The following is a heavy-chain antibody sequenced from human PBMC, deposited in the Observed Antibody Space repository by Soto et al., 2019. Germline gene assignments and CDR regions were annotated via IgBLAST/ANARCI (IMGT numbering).Heavy chain of an antibody. CDR1: GFTFSSYA. CDR3: ARRGSGSYYDY. CDR2: ISGSGGST. J-gene: IGHJ4*02. Sequence: EVQLLESGGGLVQPGGSLRLSCAASGFTFSSYAMRWVRQAPGKGLEWVSAISGSGGSTYYADSVKGRFTIPRDNSKNPLYLQMNSLRAEDTAVYYCARRGSGSYYDYWGQGTLVTVSS. V-gene: IGHV3-23*01. D-gene: IGHD1-26*01.